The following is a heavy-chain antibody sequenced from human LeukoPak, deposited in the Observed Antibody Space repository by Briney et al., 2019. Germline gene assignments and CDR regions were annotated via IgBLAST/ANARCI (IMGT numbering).Heavy chain of an antibody. J-gene: IGHJ6*04. D-gene: IGHD3-10*01. CDR1: GGSFSGYY. CDR2: INHSGST. V-gene: IGHV4-34*01. Sequence: SETLSLTCAVYGGSFSGYYWGWIRQPPGKGLEWIGEINHSGSTNYNPSLKSRVTISVDTSKNQFSLKLSSVTAADTAVYYCARGGSGSYYNIPYYYYGMDVWGKGTTVTVSS. CDR3: ARGGSGSYYNIPYYYYGMDV.